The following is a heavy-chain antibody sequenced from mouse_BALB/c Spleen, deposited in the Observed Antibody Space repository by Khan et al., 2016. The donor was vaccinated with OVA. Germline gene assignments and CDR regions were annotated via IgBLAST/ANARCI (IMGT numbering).Heavy chain of an antibody. CDR1: GYTFSTYW. Sequence: QVRLQQSGAALAKPGASVKMSCKASGYTFSTYWMHWVKQRPGQGLEWIGYINPTSGYTDHNEKFKDKATLSADKSSSTAYMQLSRLTSEDSAVYYCTRDRIDYWGQGTTLTVSS. CDR2: INPTSGYT. V-gene: IGHV1-7*01. CDR3: TRDRIDY. J-gene: IGHJ2*01.